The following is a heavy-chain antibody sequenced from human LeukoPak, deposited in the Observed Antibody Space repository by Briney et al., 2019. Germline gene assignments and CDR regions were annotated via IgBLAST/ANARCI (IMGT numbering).Heavy chain of an antibody. J-gene: IGHJ4*02. CDR3: ARDPGIRLDY. V-gene: IGHV1-18*01. D-gene: IGHD3-10*01. CDR1: GYTFTTYG. Sequence: ASVKVSCKASGYTFTTYGISWVRQAPGQGLEWMGWISAYNGNTNLAQKLQGRLTMTTDTSTSTAYMELRSLRSDDTAVYYCARDPGIRLDYWGQGTLVTVSS. CDR2: ISAYNGNT.